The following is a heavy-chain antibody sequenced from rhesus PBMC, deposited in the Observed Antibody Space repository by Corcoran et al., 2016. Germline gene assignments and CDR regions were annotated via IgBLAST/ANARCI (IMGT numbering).Heavy chain of an antibody. CDR2: INCNSGST. V-gene: IGHV4-80*01. CDR1: GASISSYG. Sequence: QVQLQESGPGLVKPSETLSLTCAVSGASISSYGWSWILKPPGKGLAWIGEINCNSGSTYYNPSRKSRVTISKDASKNQFSLELSAVTAADTAVYYCAGVDTATVGCVYWGQGVLVTVSS. J-gene: IGHJ4*01. D-gene: IGHD5-12*01. CDR3: AGVDTATVGCVY.